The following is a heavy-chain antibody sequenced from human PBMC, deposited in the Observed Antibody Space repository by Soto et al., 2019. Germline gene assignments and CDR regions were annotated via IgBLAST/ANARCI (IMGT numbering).Heavy chain of an antibody. J-gene: IGHJ6*02. CDR3: AKDRAAAGLYYYYGMDV. CDR2: IWYDGSNK. CDR1: GFTFSSYG. V-gene: IGHV3-30*02. D-gene: IGHD6-13*01. Sequence: PGGSLRLSCAASGFTFSSYGMHWVRQAPGKGLEWVAVIWYDGSNKYYADSVKGRFTISRDNSKNTLYLQMNGLRAEDTAVYYCAKDRAAAGLYYYYGMDVWGQGTTVTVSS.